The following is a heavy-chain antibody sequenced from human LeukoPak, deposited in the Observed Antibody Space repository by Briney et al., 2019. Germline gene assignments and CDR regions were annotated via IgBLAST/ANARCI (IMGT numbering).Heavy chain of an antibody. CDR3: ARLVREQLVPGYYYYYMDV. Sequence: GESLKISCKGSGYSFTSYWIGWVRQMPGKCLEWMGIIYPGDSDTRYSPSFQGQVTISADKSISTAYLQWSSLKASDTAMYYCARLVREQLVPGYYYYYMDVWGKGTTVTVSS. CDR1: GYSFTSYW. V-gene: IGHV5-51*01. CDR2: IYPGDSDT. J-gene: IGHJ6*03. D-gene: IGHD6-6*01.